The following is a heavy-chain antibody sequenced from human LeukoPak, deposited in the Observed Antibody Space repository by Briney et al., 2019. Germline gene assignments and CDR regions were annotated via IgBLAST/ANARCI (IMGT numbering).Heavy chain of an antibody. CDR2: INHSGST. CDR3: ASFYYDSSGYYQRPWWFDS. J-gene: IGHJ5*01. D-gene: IGHD3-22*01. V-gene: IGHV4-34*01. Sequence: SETLSLTCAVYGGSFSGYYWSWIRQPPGKGLEWIGEINHSGSTNYNPSLKSRVTISVDTSKNQFSLKLRSVTAADTAVYYCASFYYDSSGYYQRPWWFDSWGQETLVTVSS. CDR1: GGSFSGYY.